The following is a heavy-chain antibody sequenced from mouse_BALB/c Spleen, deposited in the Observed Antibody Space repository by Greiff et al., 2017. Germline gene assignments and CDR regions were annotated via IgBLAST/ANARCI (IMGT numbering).Heavy chain of an antibody. CDR2: IDPNSGGT. CDR1: GYTFTSYW. CDR3: TRWLGRGYYAMDY. J-gene: IGHJ4*01. V-gene: IGHV1S36*01. D-gene: IGHD4-1*01. Sequence: VQLQQSGAELVKPGASVKLSCKASGYTFTSYWMHWVKQRPGRGLEWIGRIDPNSGGTKYNEKFKSKATLTVDKPSSTAYMQLSSLTSEDSAVYYCTRWLGRGYYAMDYWGQGTSVTVSS.